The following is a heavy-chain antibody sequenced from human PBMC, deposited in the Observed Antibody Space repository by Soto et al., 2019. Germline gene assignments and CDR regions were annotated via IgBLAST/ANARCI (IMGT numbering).Heavy chain of an antibody. J-gene: IGHJ2*01. CDR1: GYTVTSHN. CDR3: ARAVFSHSTALGYFDL. Sequence: QVQLVQSGAEVEKPGASVKVSCRAVGYTVTSHNLHWLRQAPGQMPEWLGSINGGNGNTQYSQKFQDRITMTREPSTSTVYMELSSLKSEDTAVYYCARAVFSHSTALGYFDLWGRGTLVKVSS. V-gene: IGHV1-3*01. CDR2: INGGNGNT. D-gene: IGHD2-2*01.